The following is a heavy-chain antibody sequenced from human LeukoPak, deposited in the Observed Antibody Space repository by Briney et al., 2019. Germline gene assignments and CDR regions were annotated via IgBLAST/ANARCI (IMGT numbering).Heavy chain of an antibody. J-gene: IGHJ4*02. D-gene: IGHD3-10*01. Sequence: SGTLSLTCAVSGVSISSSEWWIWVRQPPGQGLEWIGEIHRDGRTRYNPSLKSRVTMSMDYSKNQFSLSVTSVTAADTAIYYCGKTDIYFNPIDNWGPGSLGTLSS. CDR3: GKTDIYFNPIDN. V-gene: IGHV4-4*02. CDR2: IHRDGRT. CDR1: GVSISSSEW.